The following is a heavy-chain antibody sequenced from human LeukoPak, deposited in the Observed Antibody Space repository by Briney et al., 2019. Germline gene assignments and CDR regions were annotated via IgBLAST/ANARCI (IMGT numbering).Heavy chain of an antibody. J-gene: IGHJ3*02. Sequence: SETLSLTCTVSGGSINGYYWSWIRQSPGKGLESLGYIYYTGSTNYNPSLKSRVTMSVDTSRNQFFLRLSSVTAADTAVYYCARSDGYGLVGIWGQGTMVTVSS. CDR3: ARSDGYGLVGI. D-gene: IGHD3-10*01. V-gene: IGHV4-59*01. CDR2: IYYTGST. CDR1: GGSINGYY.